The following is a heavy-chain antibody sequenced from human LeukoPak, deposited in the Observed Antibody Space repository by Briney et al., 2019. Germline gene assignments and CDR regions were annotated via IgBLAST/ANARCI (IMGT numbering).Heavy chain of an antibody. CDR3: ARETDIVVVPAGDYYYGMDV. CDR1: GYTFTSYG. D-gene: IGHD2-2*01. V-gene: IGHV1-18*01. J-gene: IGHJ6*02. Sequence: ASVKVSCKASGYTFTSYGISWVRQAPGQGLEWMGWISAYNGNTNYAQKLQGRVTMTTDTSTSTAYMELRSLRSDDTAVYYCARETDIVVVPAGDYYYGMDVWGQGTTVTVSS. CDR2: ISAYNGNT.